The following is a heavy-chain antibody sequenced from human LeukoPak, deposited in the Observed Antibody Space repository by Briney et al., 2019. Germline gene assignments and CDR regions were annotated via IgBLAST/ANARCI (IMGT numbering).Heavy chain of an antibody. CDR1: GFTFSDYG. CDR2: IRYDGSFK. CDR3: AKLPRSSGLPSS. D-gene: IGHD3-22*01. J-gene: IGHJ5*02. V-gene: IGHV3-30*02. Sequence: PGRFLRLSCAASGFTFSDYGLHWVRQAPGKGLEWVAFIRYDGSFKYYADSVKGRFTISRDNSKDTLFLQMNSLRAEDTALYYCAKLPRSSGLPSSWGQGTLVTVSS.